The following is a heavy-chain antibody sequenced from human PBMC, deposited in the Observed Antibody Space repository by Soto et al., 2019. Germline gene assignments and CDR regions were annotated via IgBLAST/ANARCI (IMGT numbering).Heavy chain of an antibody. V-gene: IGHV3-23*01. J-gene: IGHJ5*02. Sequence: EVQLLESGGGLVQPGGSLRLSCAASGFIFRNYAMSWVRQAPGKGLEWVSSIHGSGGSTYYADSVKGRFTVSRDDSEKTLYLQMSRLRVDDTGVYYCAKDAVAGNREWDGFDPWGQGTLVTVSS. D-gene: IGHD6-19*01. CDR2: IHGSGGST. CDR3: AKDAVAGNREWDGFDP. CDR1: GFIFRNYA.